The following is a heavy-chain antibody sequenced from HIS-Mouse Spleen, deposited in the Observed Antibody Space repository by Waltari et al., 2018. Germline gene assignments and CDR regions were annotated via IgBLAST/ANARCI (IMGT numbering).Heavy chain of an antibody. CDR1: GGSISRGRSS. CDR2: IYYSGST. Sequence: QVQLQESGPGLVKPSQTLSLTCTVSGGSISRGRSSWRWIRQHPGRGLEWIGYIYYSGSTYYNPSLKSRVTISVDTSKNQFSLKLSSVTAADTAVYYCARSPYYDFWSGYSDNWFDPWGQGTLVTVSS. D-gene: IGHD3-3*01. CDR3: ARSPYYDFWSGYSDNWFDP. V-gene: IGHV4-31*03. J-gene: IGHJ5*02.